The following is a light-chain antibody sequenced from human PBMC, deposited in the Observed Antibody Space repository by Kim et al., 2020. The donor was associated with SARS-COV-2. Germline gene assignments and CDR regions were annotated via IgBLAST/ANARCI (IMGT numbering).Light chain of an antibody. CDR3: SAWDYSLSAWV. V-gene: IGLV10-54*01. J-gene: IGLJ3*02. CDR2: RNN. CDR1: SKHVGSQG. Sequence: RQTATRTYTGNSKHVGSQGAAWLQQHQSHPPKLLSYRNNNRPSEISEGLSASRSGNTASLTITGLRPEDEADYYCSAWDYSLSAWVFGGGTQLTVL.